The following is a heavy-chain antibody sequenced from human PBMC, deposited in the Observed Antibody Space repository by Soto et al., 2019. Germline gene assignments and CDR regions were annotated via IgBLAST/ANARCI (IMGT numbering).Heavy chain of an antibody. D-gene: IGHD2-8*01. CDR3: AVLGYCTRTTCI. V-gene: IGHV3-23*01. CDR2: IRYDLDGQ. Sequence: EVQLLESGGGLVQPGGSLILSCEASGFTLKNYMMTWVRQAPGKGLGWVSSIRYDLDGQEHADSVKGRFTISRDTSKNMLYLQMNDLRPDDTAVYYCAVLGYCTRTTCIWGQGTLVTVSS. J-gene: IGHJ4*02. CDR1: GFTLKNYM.